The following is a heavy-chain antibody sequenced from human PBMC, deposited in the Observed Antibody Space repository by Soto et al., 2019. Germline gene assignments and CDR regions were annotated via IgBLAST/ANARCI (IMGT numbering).Heavy chain of an antibody. CDR2: ISGSGGST. J-gene: IGHJ3*02. Sequence: EVQLLESGGGLVQPGGSLRLSCAASGFTFSSYAMSWVRQAPGKGLEWVSAISGSGGSTYYADSVKGRFTISRDNSKNVLSXQMNSLRAEDTAVYYCAKEDYDILTGYYGTDAFDIWGQGTMVTVSS. CDR3: AKEDYDILTGYYGTDAFDI. D-gene: IGHD3-9*01. V-gene: IGHV3-23*01. CDR1: GFTFSSYA.